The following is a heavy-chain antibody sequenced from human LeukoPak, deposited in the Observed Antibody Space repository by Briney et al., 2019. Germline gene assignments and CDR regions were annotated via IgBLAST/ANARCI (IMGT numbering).Heavy chain of an antibody. Sequence: GGSLRLSCAASGFTFSDYYMSWIRQAPGKGLEWVSYISSSGRTIYYADSVKGRFTISRDNAKNSLYLQMNSLRAEDTAVYYCARSQRYCSGGSCYSGGGRYYYYYMDVWGKGTTVTISS. D-gene: IGHD2-15*01. V-gene: IGHV3-11*01. CDR2: ISSSGRTI. J-gene: IGHJ6*03. CDR3: ARSQRYCSGGSCYSGGGRYYYYYMDV. CDR1: GFTFSDYY.